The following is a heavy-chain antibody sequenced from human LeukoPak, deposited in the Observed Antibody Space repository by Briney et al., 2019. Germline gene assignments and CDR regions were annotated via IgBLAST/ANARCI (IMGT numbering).Heavy chain of an antibody. V-gene: IGHV3-23*01. CDR2: ICGSGGST. CDR3: AKVATYYYDSSGYFLGY. J-gene: IGHJ4*02. Sequence: GGSLRLSCAASGFTFSSYAMSWVRQAPGKGLEWVSAICGSGGSTYYADSVKGRFTISRDNSKNTLYLQMNSLRAEDTAVYYCAKVATYYYDSSGYFLGYWGQGTLVTVSS. D-gene: IGHD3-22*01. CDR1: GFTFSSYA.